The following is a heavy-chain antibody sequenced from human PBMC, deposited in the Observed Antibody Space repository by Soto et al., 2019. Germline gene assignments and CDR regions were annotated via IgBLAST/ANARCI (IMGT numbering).Heavy chain of an antibody. J-gene: IGHJ4*02. CDR2: ISAYNGNT. D-gene: IGHD6-19*01. Sequence: ASVKVSCQASVSTFSGYAISWVREAHGQGLEWMGWISAYNGNTNYAQRLQGRVTMPTDASTSTAYMELRSLRSDDTAVYYCARPRTPITRTGYSSGLFDYWGQGTLVTVAS. V-gene: IGHV1-18*01. CDR1: VSTFSGYA. CDR3: ARPRTPITRTGYSSGLFDY.